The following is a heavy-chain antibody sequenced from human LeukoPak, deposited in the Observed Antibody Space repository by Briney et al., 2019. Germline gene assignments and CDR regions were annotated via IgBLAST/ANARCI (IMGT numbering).Heavy chain of an antibody. Sequence: RASVKVSCKASGYTFTSYYMHWVRQAPGQGLEWMGIINPSGGSTTYAQKFQGRVTMTGDTSTSTVYMDLSSLRSEDTAVYYCARDAMSSVTTSPHYFDYWGQGTLVTVSS. CDR1: GYTFTSYY. CDR3: ARDAMSSVTTSPHYFDY. V-gene: IGHV1-46*01. CDR2: INPSGGST. D-gene: IGHD4-17*01. J-gene: IGHJ4*02.